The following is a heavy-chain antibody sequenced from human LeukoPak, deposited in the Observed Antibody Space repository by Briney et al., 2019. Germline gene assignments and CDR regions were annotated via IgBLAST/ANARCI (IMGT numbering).Heavy chain of an antibody. CDR2: ISYDGSNK. V-gene: IGHV3-30*04. CDR1: GFTFSSYA. CDR3: ARDAGSLRNWGSGWFDP. D-gene: IGHD7-27*01. Sequence: PGGSLRLSCAASGFTFSSYAMHWVRQAPGKGLEWVAVISYDGSNKYYADSVKGRFTISRDNSKNTLYLQMNSLRAEDTAVYYCARDAGSLRNWGSGWFDPGGRGTLVTVSS. J-gene: IGHJ5*02.